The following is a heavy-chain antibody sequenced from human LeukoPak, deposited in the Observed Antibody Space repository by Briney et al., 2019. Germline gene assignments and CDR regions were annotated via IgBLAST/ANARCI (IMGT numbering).Heavy chain of an antibody. CDR3: ARDSFTIFGVGNYFDY. V-gene: IGHV3-30-3*01. CDR2: ISYDGSNK. Sequence: GGSLRLSCAASGFTFSSYAMHWVRQAPGKGLEWVAVISYDGSNKYYADSVKGRFTISRDNSKNTLHLQMNSLRAEDTAVYYCARDSFTIFGVGNYFDYWGQGTLVTVSS. D-gene: IGHD3-3*01. CDR1: GFTFSSYA. J-gene: IGHJ4*02.